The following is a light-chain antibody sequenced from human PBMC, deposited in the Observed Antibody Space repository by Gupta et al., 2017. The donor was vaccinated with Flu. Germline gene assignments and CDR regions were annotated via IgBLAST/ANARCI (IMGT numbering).Light chain of an antibody. V-gene: IGLV1-47*02. Sequence: GSVSNIGGNYVYWYQQLPGTAPKLLIYSENQRPSGVPDRFSGSKSGTSASLAISGLRSEDEADYYCATWDDSLRVVFGGGTKLTVL. CDR2: SEN. J-gene: IGLJ2*01. CDR3: ATWDDSLRVV. CDR1: VSNIGGNY.